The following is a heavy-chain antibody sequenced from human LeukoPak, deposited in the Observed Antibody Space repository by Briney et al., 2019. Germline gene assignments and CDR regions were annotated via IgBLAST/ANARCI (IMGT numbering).Heavy chain of an antibody. D-gene: IGHD2-2*01. J-gene: IGHJ4*02. V-gene: IGHV1-24*01. CDR2: FDPEEGET. Sequence: ASVKVSCKVSGHTLTELSMHWVRQTPEKGLEWMGGFDPEEGETIYAHTFQGRVTMTEDTSTDTAYMELSSLRSEDTAVYYCATILYCSSTSCLYQGGPFDYWGQGTLVTVSS. CDR1: GHTLTELS. CDR3: ATILYCSSTSCLYQGGPFDY.